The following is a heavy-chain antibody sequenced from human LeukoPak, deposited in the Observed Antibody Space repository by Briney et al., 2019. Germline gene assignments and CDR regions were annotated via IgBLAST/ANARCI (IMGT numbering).Heavy chain of an antibody. J-gene: IGHJ4*02. CDR1: GGSISSSSYY. CDR3: ASPKDDSYGFDY. D-gene: IGHD5-18*01. Sequence: SETLSLTCTVSGGSISSSSYYWGWIRQPPGKGLERIGSIYYSGSTYYNPPLKSRVTISVDSSKNQFSLKLSSVTAADTAVYYCASPKDDSYGFDYWGQGTLVTVSS. CDR2: IYYSGST. V-gene: IGHV4-39*01.